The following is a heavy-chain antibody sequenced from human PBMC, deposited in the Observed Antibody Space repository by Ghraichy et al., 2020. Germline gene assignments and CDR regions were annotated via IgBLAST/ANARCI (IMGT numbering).Heavy chain of an antibody. CDR2: IYYSGST. CDR3: ARDYYDSSGPADPYYYYYGMDV. J-gene: IGHJ6*02. V-gene: IGHV4-59*01. Sequence: SETLSLTCTVSGGSISSYYWSWIRQPPGKGLEWIGYIYYSGSTNYNPSLKSRVTISVDTSKNQFSLKLSSVTAADTAVYYCARDYYDSSGPADPYYYYYGMDVWGQGTTVTVSS. CDR1: GGSISSYY. D-gene: IGHD3-22*01.